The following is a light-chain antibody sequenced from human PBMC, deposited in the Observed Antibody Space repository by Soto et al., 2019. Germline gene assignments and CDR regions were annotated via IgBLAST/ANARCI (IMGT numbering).Light chain of an antibody. Sequence: QSVLTQPPSVSGAPGQRVTISCTGSSSNIGAGYDVHWYQQLPGTAPKLFMYANSNRPSGVPDRFSGSKSGTSASLAITGLQAEDEADYYCQSYDSRLSGYVFGTGTKLTVL. V-gene: IGLV1-40*01. CDR3: QSYDSRLSGYV. CDR1: SSNIGAGYD. CDR2: ANS. J-gene: IGLJ1*01.